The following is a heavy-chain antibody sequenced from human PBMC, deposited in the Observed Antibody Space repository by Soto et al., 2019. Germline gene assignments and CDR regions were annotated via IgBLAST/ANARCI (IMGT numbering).Heavy chain of an antibody. CDR1: GGSISSGDYY. Sequence: SETLSLTCTVSGGSISSGDYYWSWIRQPPGKGLEWIGYIYYSGSTYYNPSLKSRVTISVDTSKNQFSLKLSSVTAADTAVYYCAREYYGSGSYYYYYYYGMDVWGQGTTVTVSS. V-gene: IGHV4-30-4*01. D-gene: IGHD3-10*01. CDR3: AREYYGSGSYYYYYYYGMDV. CDR2: IYYSGST. J-gene: IGHJ6*02.